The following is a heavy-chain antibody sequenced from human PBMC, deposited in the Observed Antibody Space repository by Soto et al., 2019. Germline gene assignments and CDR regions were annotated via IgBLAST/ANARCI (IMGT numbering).Heavy chain of an antibody. CDR3: ARDHYYDSSGYRDD. J-gene: IGHJ4*02. CDR1: GGTFSSYA. Sequence: AVKVSCKSSGGTFSSYAISWVRQAPGQGLEWMGGIIPIFGTANYAQKFQGRVTITADESTSTAYMELSSLRSEDTAVYYCARDHYYDSSGYRDDWGQGTLVTVSS. V-gene: IGHV1-69*13. CDR2: IIPIFGTA. D-gene: IGHD3-22*01.